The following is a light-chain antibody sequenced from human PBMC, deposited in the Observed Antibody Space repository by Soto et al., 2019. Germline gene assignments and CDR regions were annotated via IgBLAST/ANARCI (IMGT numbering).Light chain of an antibody. CDR1: QSVSSSY. CDR2: GAS. CDR3: HQYGSSPAT. J-gene: IGKJ1*01. V-gene: IGKV3-20*01. Sequence: EIVLTQSPGTLSFSTGERATLSCRASQSVSSSYLAWYQQKPGQAPRLLIYGASSRATGIPDRFSGSGSGTDSTLTISRLEPEDFAVYYCHQYGSSPATFGQGTKVDI.